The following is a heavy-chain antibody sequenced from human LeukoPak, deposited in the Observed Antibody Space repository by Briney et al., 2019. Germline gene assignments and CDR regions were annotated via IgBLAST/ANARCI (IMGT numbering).Heavy chain of an antibody. D-gene: IGHD2-21*02. CDR3: ARHSKSCGGDCYLAVY. Sequence: GESLMISCKGSGYSFTSYWIGWVRQMPGKGLEWMGIIYPGDSDTRYSPSFQGQVTISADKSISTAYLQWSSLKASDTAMYYRARHSKSCGGDCYLAVYWGQGTLVTVSS. J-gene: IGHJ4*02. CDR1: GYSFTSYW. CDR2: IYPGDSDT. V-gene: IGHV5-51*01.